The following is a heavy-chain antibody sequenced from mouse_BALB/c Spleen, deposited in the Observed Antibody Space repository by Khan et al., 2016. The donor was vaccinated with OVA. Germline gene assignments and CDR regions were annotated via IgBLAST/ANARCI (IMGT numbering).Heavy chain of an antibody. CDR1: GYSFTGYF. D-gene: IGHD1-1*01. J-gene: IGHJ2*01. CDR3: ARTYGSDFDH. V-gene: IGHV1-20*02. Sequence: VQLQQSGPELVKPGASVKISCKASGYSFTGYFMNWVMQSHGKSLEWIGRINPHIGETFYNQKFKGKATLTVDESSSTAHMELRSLASEDAAVYYCARTYGSDFDHWGQGTTLTVSS. CDR2: INPHIGET.